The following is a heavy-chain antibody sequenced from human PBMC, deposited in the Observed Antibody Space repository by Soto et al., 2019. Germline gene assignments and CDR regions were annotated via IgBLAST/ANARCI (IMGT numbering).Heavy chain of an antibody. D-gene: IGHD1-26*01. CDR3: GKGRSYYYYYGVDV. V-gene: IGHV3-23*01. CDR1: GFTFSGSA. CDR2: ISSTGGRT. Sequence: PGGSLRLSCAASGFTFSGSAMSWVRQAPGKGLEWVSAISSTGGRTDYADSVKGRLTISRDNSKSTLYLQMNSLRAEDTAVYYCGKGRSYYYYYGVDVWGQGTTVTAP. J-gene: IGHJ6*02.